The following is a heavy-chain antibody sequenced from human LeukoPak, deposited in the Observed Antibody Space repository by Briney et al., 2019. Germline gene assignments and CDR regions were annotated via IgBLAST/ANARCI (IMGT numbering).Heavy chain of an antibody. CDR2: ISGSGGST. CDR3: AKDSIRYFDWLPYYFDC. Sequence: GGSLRLSCAASGFTFSSYAMSWVRQAPGKGLEWVSAISGSGGSTYYADSVKGRFTISRDNSKTTLYLQMNSLRAEDTAVYDCAKDSIRYFDWLPYYFDCWGQGTLVTVSA. V-gene: IGHV3-23*01. D-gene: IGHD3-9*01. CDR1: GFTFSSYA. J-gene: IGHJ4*02.